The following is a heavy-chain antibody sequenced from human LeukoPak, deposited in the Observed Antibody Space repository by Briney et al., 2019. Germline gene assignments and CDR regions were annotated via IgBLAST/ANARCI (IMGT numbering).Heavy chain of an antibody. CDR1: GFTFSSYW. CDR3: ARSFWSGYYREFYYFDY. Sequence: GGSLRLSCAASGFTFSSYWMSWVRQAPGKGLEWVSSISSSSSYIYYADSVKGRFTISRDNAKNSLYLQMNSLRAEDTAVYYCARSFWSGYYREFYYFDYWGQGTLVTVSS. D-gene: IGHD3-3*01. J-gene: IGHJ4*02. V-gene: IGHV3-21*01. CDR2: ISSSSSYI.